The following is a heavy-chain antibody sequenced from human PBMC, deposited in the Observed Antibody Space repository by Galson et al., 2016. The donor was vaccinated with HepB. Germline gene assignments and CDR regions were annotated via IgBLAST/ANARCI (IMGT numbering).Heavy chain of an antibody. J-gene: IGHJ4*02. Sequence: SVKVSCKASGYTFMSYTIHWLRQAPGQGLEWMGWVNTGNGNTKHSQNFQGRVSITGDTSASTAYMELRSLTYEDTAVYYCARGPGGNYENGYYPYYIDFWGQGTLVTVSS. V-gene: IGHV1-3*04. CDR2: VNTGNGNT. CDR1: GYTFMSYT. D-gene: IGHD3-3*01. CDR3: ARGPGGNYENGYYPYYIDF.